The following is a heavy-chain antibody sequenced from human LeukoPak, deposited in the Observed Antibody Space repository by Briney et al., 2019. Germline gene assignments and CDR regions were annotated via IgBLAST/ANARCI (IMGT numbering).Heavy chain of an antibody. Sequence: GGSLRLSRAASGFTFSTYAMSWVRQAPGKGLEWVSAISGSGVSTYYADPEKGRFTISRDNSKNTLYLQMNSLRAEDTAVYYCAKEVIVDYWGQGTLVTVSS. J-gene: IGHJ4*02. D-gene: IGHD3-16*02. V-gene: IGHV3-23*01. CDR1: GFTFSTYA. CDR2: ISGSGVST. CDR3: AKEVIVDY.